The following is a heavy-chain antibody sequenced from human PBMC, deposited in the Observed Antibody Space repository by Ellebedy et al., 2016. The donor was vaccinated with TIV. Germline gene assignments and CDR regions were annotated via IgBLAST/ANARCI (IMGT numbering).Heavy chain of an antibody. J-gene: IGHJ3*01. Sequence: SETLSLTCSVSGDSISSGGYYWGWVRQAPGKGLEWIGHIYYNGRTYYNPSLKSRIEISVDMSKNQFSLKMTSVTAADTAMYYCARDFHDHGIDPFDVWGQGVMVTVSS. CDR2: IYYNGRT. V-gene: IGHV4-31*03. CDR1: GDSISSGGYY. D-gene: IGHD4-17*01. CDR3: ARDFHDHGIDPFDV.